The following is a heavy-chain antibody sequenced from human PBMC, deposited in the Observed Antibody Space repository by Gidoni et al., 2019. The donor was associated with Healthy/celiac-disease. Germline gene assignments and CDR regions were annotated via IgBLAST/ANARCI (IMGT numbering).Heavy chain of an antibody. Sequence: QVQLVQSGAAVKKPGSSVKVSCKASGGTFSSYAIRWVRQAPGQGLEWMGRIIPILGIANYAQKFQGRVTITANKSTSTAYMELSSLGSEDTAVYYCARDRITMVRGWRFDPWGQGTLVTVSS. CDR3: ARDRITMVRGWRFDP. J-gene: IGHJ5*02. CDR2: IIPILGIA. V-gene: IGHV1-69*04. CDR1: GGTFSSYA. D-gene: IGHD3-10*01.